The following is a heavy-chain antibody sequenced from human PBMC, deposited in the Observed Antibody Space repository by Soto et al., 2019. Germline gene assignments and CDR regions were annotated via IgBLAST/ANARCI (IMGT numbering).Heavy chain of an antibody. CDR2: ISSSLSYI. V-gene: IGHV3-21*01. D-gene: IGHD5-18*01. J-gene: IGHJ4*02. Sequence: EVQLVESGGGLVKPGGSLRLSCAASGFTFSLYSMNWVRQAPGKGLEWVSSISSSLSYIHYADSVKGRFTISRDNARNSLYLQMNSLRAEDTAVYYCARERVEMVTFTPLDYWGQGALVTVSS. CDR3: ARERVEMVTFTPLDY. CDR1: GFTFSLYS.